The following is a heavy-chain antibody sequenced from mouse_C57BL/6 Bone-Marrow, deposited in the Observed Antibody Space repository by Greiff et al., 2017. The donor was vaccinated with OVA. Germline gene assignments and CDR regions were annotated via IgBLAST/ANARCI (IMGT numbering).Heavy chain of an antibody. D-gene: IGHD1-1*01. CDR1: GYTFTDYY. CDR3: ARSGSSWRRYYYAMDY. Sequence: EVQLQQSGPELVKPGASVKISCKASGYTFTDYYMNWVKQSHGKSLEWIGDINPNNGGTSYNQKFKGKATLTVDKSSSTASMELRSLTSEDSAVYYCARSGSSWRRYYYAMDYWGQGTSVTVSS. V-gene: IGHV1-26*01. J-gene: IGHJ4*01. CDR2: INPNNGGT.